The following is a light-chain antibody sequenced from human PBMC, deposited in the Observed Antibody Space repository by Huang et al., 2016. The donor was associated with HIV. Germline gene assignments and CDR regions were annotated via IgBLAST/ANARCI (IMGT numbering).Light chain of an antibody. Sequence: EIVMTQFPATLSVSPGDRATLSCRASQGVGSNLAWYQHRPGQTPRLLIYGSSTRATAIPGRCSGSGSGTEFTLTISSLQSEDFAVYYCQQYNNWPRTFGQGTKVEI. CDR3: QQYNNWPRT. J-gene: IGKJ1*01. CDR2: GSS. V-gene: IGKV3-15*01. CDR1: QGVGSN.